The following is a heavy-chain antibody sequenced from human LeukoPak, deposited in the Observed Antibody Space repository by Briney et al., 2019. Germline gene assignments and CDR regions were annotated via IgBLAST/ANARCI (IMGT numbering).Heavy chain of an antibody. CDR2: IIPIFGTA. D-gene: IGHD3-3*01. CDR3: ATAIRFLEWLLFG. J-gene: IGHJ4*02. Sequence: SVKVSCKASGGTFSSYAISWVRQAPGQGLEWMGGIIPIFGTANYAQKFQGRVTITADESTSTAYMEVSSLRSEDTAVYYCATAIRFLEWLLFGWGQGTLVTVSS. V-gene: IGHV1-69*13. CDR1: GGTFSSYA.